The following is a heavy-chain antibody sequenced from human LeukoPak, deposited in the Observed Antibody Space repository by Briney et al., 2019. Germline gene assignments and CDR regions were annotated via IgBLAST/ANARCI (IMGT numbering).Heavy chain of an antibody. J-gene: IGHJ6*02. CDR1: GGSISSYY. Sequence: SETLSLTCTASGGSISSYYWSWIRQPPGKGLEWMGYIYYSGSTNYNPSLKSRVTISVDTSKNQFSLKLSSVTAADTAVYYCARLVPDCSGGSCYYYYGMDVWGQGTTVTVSS. V-gene: IGHV4-59*01. CDR2: IYYSGST. D-gene: IGHD2-15*01. CDR3: ARLVPDCSGGSCYYYYGMDV.